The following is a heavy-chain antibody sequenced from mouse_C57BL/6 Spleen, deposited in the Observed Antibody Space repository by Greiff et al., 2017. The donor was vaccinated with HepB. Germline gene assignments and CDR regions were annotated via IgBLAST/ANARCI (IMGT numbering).Heavy chain of an antibody. Sequence: QVHVKQPGTELVKPGASVKLSCKASGYTFTSYWMHWVKQRPGQGLEWIGNINPSNGGTNYNEKFKSKATLTVDKSSSTAYMQLSSLTSEDSAVYYCASVYDYDGRYYAMDYWGQGTSVTVSS. J-gene: IGHJ4*01. CDR1: GYTFTSYW. CDR2: INPSNGGT. D-gene: IGHD2-4*01. V-gene: IGHV1-53*01. CDR3: ASVYDYDGRYYAMDY.